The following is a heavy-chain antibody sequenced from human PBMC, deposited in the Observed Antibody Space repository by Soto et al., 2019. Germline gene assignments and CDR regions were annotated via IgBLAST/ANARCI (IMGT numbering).Heavy chain of an antibody. V-gene: IGHV1-3*01. CDR1: GYTFTSYA. D-gene: IGHD6-19*01. J-gene: IGHJ5*02. CDR3: AILPTAGYSSGWQGWFDP. CDR2: INAGNGNT. Sequence: ASVKVSCKASGYTFTSYAMHWVRQAPGQRLEWMGWINAGNGNTKYSQKFQGRVTITRDTSASTAYMELSSLRSDDTAVYYCAILPTAGYSSGWQGWFDPWGQGTLVTVSS.